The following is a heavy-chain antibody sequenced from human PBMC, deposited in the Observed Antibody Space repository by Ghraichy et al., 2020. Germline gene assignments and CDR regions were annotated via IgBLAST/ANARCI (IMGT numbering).Heavy chain of an antibody. Sequence: SETLSLTCAVYGGSFSGYYWSWIRQPPGKGLEWIGEINHSGSTNYNPSLKSRVTISVDTSKNQFSLKLSSVTAADTAVYYCARERGTRQWLAPVDYWGQGTLVTVSS. CDR3: ARERGTRQWLAPVDY. CDR1: GGSFSGYY. D-gene: IGHD6-19*01. J-gene: IGHJ4*02. V-gene: IGHV4-34*01. CDR2: INHSGST.